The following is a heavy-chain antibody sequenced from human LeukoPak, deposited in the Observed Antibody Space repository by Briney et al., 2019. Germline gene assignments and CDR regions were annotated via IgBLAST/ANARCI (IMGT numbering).Heavy chain of an antibody. CDR3: TRHDSRVKQWLPFDI. V-gene: IGHV3-30-3*01. J-gene: IGHJ3*02. CDR1: GFTFSSYA. Sequence: GRSLRLSCAASGFTFSSYAMHWDRQAPGKGLEWVAVISYDGSNKYYADSVKGRFTISRDNSKNTLYLQMNSLRAEDTAVYYCTRHDSRVKQWLPFDIWGQGTMVTVSS. D-gene: IGHD6-19*01. CDR2: ISYDGSNK.